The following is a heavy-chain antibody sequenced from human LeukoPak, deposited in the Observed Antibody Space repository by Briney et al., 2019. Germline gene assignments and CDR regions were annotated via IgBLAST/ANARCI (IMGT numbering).Heavy chain of an antibody. CDR3: ARGVDDILTGYKLKTYYYYSMDV. J-gene: IGHJ6*03. V-gene: IGHV4-61*02. D-gene: IGHD3-9*01. CDR2: SYTIGNT. Sequence: SQTLSLTCTVSGNPIRSVDNYWSWIRQAAGKGLDWVWRSYTIGNTNYNPSLKSRVPISVDTSKNQFSLKLSSVPAADTAVYYCARGVDDILTGYKLKTYYYYSMDVWGKGTTVTISS. CDR1: GNPIRSVDNY.